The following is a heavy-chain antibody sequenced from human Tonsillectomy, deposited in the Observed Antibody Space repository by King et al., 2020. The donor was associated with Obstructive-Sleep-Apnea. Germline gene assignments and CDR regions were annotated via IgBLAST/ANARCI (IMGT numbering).Heavy chain of an antibody. V-gene: IGHV1-69*01. CDR2: SFPIFGTA. D-gene: IGHD6-6*01. Sequence: QLVQSGAEVKKPGSSVKVSCKASGGTFSSYAISWGRQAPGQGLEWMGGSFPIFGTANYAQKFQGRVTSTADESTSTAYMELSSLRSEDTAVYYCARESIAALGMFDYWGQGTLVTVSS. CDR3: ARESIAALGMFDY. CDR1: GGTFSSYA. J-gene: IGHJ4*02.